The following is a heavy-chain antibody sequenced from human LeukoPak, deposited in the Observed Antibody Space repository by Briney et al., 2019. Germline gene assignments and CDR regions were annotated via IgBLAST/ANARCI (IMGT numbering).Heavy chain of an antibody. V-gene: IGHV1-18*01. CDR3: ARDGTSTDDY. J-gene: IGHJ4*02. CDR1: GYTFSNFG. Sequence: ASVKVSCKTSGYTFSNFGISWVRQAPGQGLEWMGWISGNNDNPNYGQKFQGRFTVTTDSSTGTAYMEPRNLRSGDTAVYYCARDGTSTDDYWGQGTLVTVSS. D-gene: IGHD2-2*01. CDR2: ISGNNDNP.